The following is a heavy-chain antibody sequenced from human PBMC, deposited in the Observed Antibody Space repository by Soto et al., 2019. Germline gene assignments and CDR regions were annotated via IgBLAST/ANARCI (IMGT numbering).Heavy chain of an antibody. J-gene: IGHJ4*02. V-gene: IGHV3-13*01. CDR3: ARDRGFSYGRPLDY. CDR2: IGTGGDT. CDR1: GFTFSSYD. D-gene: IGHD5-18*01. Sequence: EVQLVESGGNLVQPGGSLRLSCTASGFTFSSYDMHWVRQAAGKGLEWVSGIGTGGDTHYRDSVKGRFTLSRENAKNSLYLQMNSLRVEDTAVYYCARDRGFSYGRPLDYWGQGTPVSVSS.